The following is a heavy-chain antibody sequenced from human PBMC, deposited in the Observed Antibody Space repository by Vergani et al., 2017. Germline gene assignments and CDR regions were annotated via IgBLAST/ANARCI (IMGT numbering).Heavy chain of an antibody. D-gene: IGHD3-10*01. J-gene: IGHJ4*02. CDR1: GFTFDDYG. CDR3: AKAMFYYGSGSYYLGY. V-gene: IGHV3-20*04. Sequence: EVQLVESGGGVVRPGGSLRLSCAASGFTFDDYGMSWVRQAPGKGLEWVSGINWNGGSTGYADSVKGRFTISRDNAKNSLYLQMNSLRAEDTAVYYCAKAMFYYGSGSYYLGYWGQGTLVTVSS. CDR2: INWNGGST.